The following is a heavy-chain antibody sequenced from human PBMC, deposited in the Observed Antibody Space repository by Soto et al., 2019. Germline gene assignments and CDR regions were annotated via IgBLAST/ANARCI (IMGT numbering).Heavy chain of an antibody. CDR2: IYYSGST. CDR3: ASAIAVAREARSNYYYYGMDV. J-gene: IGHJ6*02. Sequence: QVQLQESGPGLVKPSETLSLTCTVSGGSVSSGSYYWSWIRQPPGKGLEWIGYIYYSGSTNYNPSLKSRVTISVDTSKNQFSLKLSSVTAADTAVYYCASAIAVAREARSNYYYYGMDVWGQGTTVTVSS. V-gene: IGHV4-61*01. D-gene: IGHD6-19*01. CDR1: GGSVSSGSYY.